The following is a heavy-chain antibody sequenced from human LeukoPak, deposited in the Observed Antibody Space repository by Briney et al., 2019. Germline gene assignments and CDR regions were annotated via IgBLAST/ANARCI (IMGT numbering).Heavy chain of an antibody. D-gene: IGHD6-6*01. V-gene: IGHV4-59*01. Sequence: PSETLTLTCTVSGGSISSYYWSWIRQPPGKGLEWIGYIYYSGSTNYNPSLKSRVTISVDTSKNQFSLKLSSVTAADTAVYYCARDFSVAARPDYYDVMDVLGQGTTVTVSS. CDR2: IYYSGST. CDR3: ARDFSVAARPDYYDVMDV. J-gene: IGHJ6*02. CDR1: GGSISSYY.